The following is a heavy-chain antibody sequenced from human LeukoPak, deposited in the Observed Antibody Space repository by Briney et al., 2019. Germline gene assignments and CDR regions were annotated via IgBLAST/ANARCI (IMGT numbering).Heavy chain of an antibody. Sequence: SETLSLTCAVYGGSFRSYYWSWIRQPPGKGLEWIGEMNRSGSTNYNPSLKSRVTISVDTSKNQFSLKLSSVTAADTAVYYCARRLGRKFGERFYYYHYMDVWGKGTTVTISS. J-gene: IGHJ6*03. CDR2: MNRSGST. CDR1: GGSFRSYY. V-gene: IGHV4-34*01. CDR3: ARRLGRKFGERFYYYHYMDV. D-gene: IGHD3-10*01.